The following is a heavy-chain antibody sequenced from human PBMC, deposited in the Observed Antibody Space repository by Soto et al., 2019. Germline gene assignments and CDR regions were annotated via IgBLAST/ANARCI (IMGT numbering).Heavy chain of an antibody. J-gene: IGHJ6*02. CDR1: GYSLRTYT. CDR3: ARDRGYDAHDYYYNAMDV. D-gene: IGHD2-15*01. CDR2: IRGFSPYT. Sequence: PGGCLRLACVASGYSLRTYTMNWVRQDHGKGLEWVSGIRGFSPYTFYAESVKGRFTISRDNAKNSLYLQMNSLGVEDTAVYYCARDRGYDAHDYYYNAMDVWGQGTTVTVSS. V-gene: IGHV3-21*01.